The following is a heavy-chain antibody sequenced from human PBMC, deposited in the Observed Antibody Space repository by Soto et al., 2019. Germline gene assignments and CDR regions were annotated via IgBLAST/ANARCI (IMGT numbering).Heavy chain of an antibody. CDR3: ARVITKFARNSTSHVCFDS. J-gene: IGHJ5*01. D-gene: IGHD2-21*01. V-gene: IGHV3-11*05. CDR2: IHSSSSFT. Sequence: GGSLRLSGVASGFRFDDAYISWLRQAPGEGLEWISYIHSSSSFTDYADSVKGRFIISRDNAKNSLYLQMNNLAVEDRAVQSSARVITKFARNSTSHVCFDSWGQGTRVTVSS. CDR1: GFRFDDAY.